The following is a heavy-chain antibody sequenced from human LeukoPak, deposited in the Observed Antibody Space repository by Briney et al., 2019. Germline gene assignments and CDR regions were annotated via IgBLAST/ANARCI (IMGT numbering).Heavy chain of an antibody. Sequence: GESLKISCRGSGYSFTNYWIGWVRQMPGKGLEWMGILYPGDFDTKYSPSFQGQVTISSDNSISTAYLQWASLKASDTAMYYCAIRKTTSTFDYWGQGTLVTVSS. V-gene: IGHV5-51*01. CDR2: LYPGDFDT. CDR3: AIRKTTSTFDY. CDR1: GYSFTNYW. J-gene: IGHJ4*02. D-gene: IGHD2-2*01.